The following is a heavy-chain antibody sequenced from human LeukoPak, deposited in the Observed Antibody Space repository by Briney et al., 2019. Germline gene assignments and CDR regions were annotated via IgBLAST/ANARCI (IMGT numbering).Heavy chain of an antibody. CDR3: AKAGSRSWYSFDY. D-gene: IGHD6-13*01. CDR2: IDPNSGGT. J-gene: IGHJ4*02. V-gene: IGHV1-2*06. Sequence: ASVTVSCKASGYSFTGYYMHWVRQAPGQGLEWMGRIDPNSGGTNYAQKFQGGVTMTRDTSISTIYVELSSLTSDDTAVYYCAKAGSRSWYSFDYWGQGTLVTVSS. CDR1: GYSFTGYY.